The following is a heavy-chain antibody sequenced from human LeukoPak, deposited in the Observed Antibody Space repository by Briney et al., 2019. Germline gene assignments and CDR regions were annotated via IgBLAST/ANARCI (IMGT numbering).Heavy chain of an antibody. D-gene: IGHD1-1*01. CDR1: GYTFTSYV. CDR2: ISAYNGNT. CDR3: AREWQLERRGSAFDI. V-gene: IGHV1-18*01. Sequence: ASVKVSCKASGYTFTSYVISWVRQAPGQGLEWMGWISAYNGNTNYAQKLQGRVTMTTDTSTTTAYMELSSLRSEDTAVYYCAREWQLERRGSAFDIWGQGTMVTVSS. J-gene: IGHJ3*02.